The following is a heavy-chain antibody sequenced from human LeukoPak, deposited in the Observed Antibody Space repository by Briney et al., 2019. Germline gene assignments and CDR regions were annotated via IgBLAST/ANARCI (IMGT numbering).Heavy chain of an antibody. V-gene: IGHV4-34*01. CDR1: GGSFSGYY. D-gene: IGHD3-22*01. J-gene: IGHJ4*02. CDR2: INHSGST. Sequence: PSGTLSLTCAVYGGSFSGYYWSWIRQPPGKGLEWIGEINHSGSTNYNPSLKSRVTISVDTSKNQFSLKLSSVTAADTAVYYCARVGDYDSSGYIIDYWGQGTLVTVSS. CDR3: ARVGDYDSSGYIIDY.